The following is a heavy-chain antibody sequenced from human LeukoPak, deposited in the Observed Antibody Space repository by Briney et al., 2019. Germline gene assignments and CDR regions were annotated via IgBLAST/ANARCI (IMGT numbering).Heavy chain of an antibody. CDR3: AKLALRFLEWLWWYMDV. CDR2: ISYDRSNK. V-gene: IGHV3-30*18. CDR1: GFTFSSYG. J-gene: IGHJ6*03. D-gene: IGHD3-3*01. Sequence: GGSLRLSCAASGFTFSSYGMHWVRQAPGKGLEWVAVISYDRSNKYYADSVKGRFTISRDNSKNTLYLQMNSLRAEDTAVYYCAKLALRFLEWLWWYMDVWGKGTTVTVSS.